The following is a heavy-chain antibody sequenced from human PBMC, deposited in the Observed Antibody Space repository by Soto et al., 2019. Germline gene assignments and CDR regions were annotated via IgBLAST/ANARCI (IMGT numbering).Heavy chain of an antibody. CDR1: GGSISSGGYY. CDR2: IYYSGST. D-gene: IGHD4-17*01. CDR3: ARDNDYGGNGYY. Sequence: PSETLSLTCTVSGGSISSGGYYWSWIRQHPGKGLEWIGYIYYSGSTYYNPSLKSRVTISVDTSKNQFSLKLSSATAADTAVYYCARDNDYGGNGYYWGQGTLVTVSS. V-gene: IGHV4-31*03. J-gene: IGHJ4*02.